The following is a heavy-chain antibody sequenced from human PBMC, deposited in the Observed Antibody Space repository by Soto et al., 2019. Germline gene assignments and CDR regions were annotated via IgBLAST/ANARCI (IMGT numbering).Heavy chain of an antibody. D-gene: IGHD2-21*02. CDR2: IYWDGDK. CDR1: GFSLNTGGMG. J-gene: IGHJ6*02. CDR3: AHRRSGGDGLRSYSSHYYYGMDV. Sequence: QITLKESGPTLVKPTQTLTLTCTFSGFSLNTGGMGVGWIRQPPGKALEWLALIYWDGDKRYSPSLKSRLSISKDTSNNQVVLTMTNMDPVDTATYYCAHRRSGGDGLRSYSSHYYYGMDVWGQETTVTVSS. V-gene: IGHV2-5*02.